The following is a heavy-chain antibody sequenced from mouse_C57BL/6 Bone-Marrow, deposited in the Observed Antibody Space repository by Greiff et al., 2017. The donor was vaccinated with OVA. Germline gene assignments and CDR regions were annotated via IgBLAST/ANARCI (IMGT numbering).Heavy chain of an antibody. Sequence: QVQLQQSGAELARPGASVKLSCKASGYTFTSYGISWVKQRTGQGLEWIGEIYPRSGNNYYNEKFKGKATLTADKSSSTAYMELRSLTSEDSAVYFGAREEAGTLRFAYWGQGTLVTVSA. V-gene: IGHV1-81*01. CDR1: GYTFTSYG. CDR3: AREEAGTLRFAY. J-gene: IGHJ3*01. D-gene: IGHD4-1*01. CDR2: IYPRSGNN.